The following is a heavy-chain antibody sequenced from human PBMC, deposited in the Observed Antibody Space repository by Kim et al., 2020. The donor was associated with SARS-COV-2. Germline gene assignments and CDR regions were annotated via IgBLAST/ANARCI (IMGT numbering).Heavy chain of an antibody. CDR1: GGSISSSSYY. V-gene: IGHV4-39*01. CDR2: IYYSGST. CDR3: ARQGQQWLVLGLLDY. Sequence: SETLSLTCTVSGGSISSSSYYWGWIRQPPGKGLEWIGSIYYSGSTYYNPSLKSRVTISVDTSKNQFSLKLSSVTAADTAVYYCARQGQQWLVLGLLDYWGQGTLVTVSS. J-gene: IGHJ4*02. D-gene: IGHD6-19*01.